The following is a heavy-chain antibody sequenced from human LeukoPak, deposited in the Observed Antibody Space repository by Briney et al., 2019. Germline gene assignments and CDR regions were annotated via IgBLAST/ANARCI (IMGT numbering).Heavy chain of an antibody. CDR1: GFTFGDYA. V-gene: IGHV3-49*04. CDR2: IRSKAYGGTT. D-gene: IGHD1-26*01. Sequence: GGSLRLSCTASGFTFGDYAMSWVRQAPGKGLEWVGFIRSKAYGGTTEYAASVKGRFTISRDDSKSIAYLQMNSLKTEDTAVYYCTRDQVRYGGSYYWFDPWGQGTLVTVSS. J-gene: IGHJ5*02. CDR3: TRDQVRYGGSYYWFDP.